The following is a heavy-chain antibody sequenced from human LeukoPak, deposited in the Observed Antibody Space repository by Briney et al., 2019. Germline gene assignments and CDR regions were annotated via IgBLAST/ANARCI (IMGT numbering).Heavy chain of an antibody. V-gene: IGHV4-4*02. D-gene: IGHD2/OR15-2a*01. Sequence: SGTLSLTCSVSGVSITSHNWWSWVRQSPGRGLEWIGEIYHSGTTNYSPSLKSRVTISVDKSKNQLSLQLTSVTAADTAVYFCASCLFDYYYFAQWGQGTLVTVSS. CDR1: GVSITSHNW. J-gene: IGHJ4*02. CDR3: ASCLFDYYYFAQ. CDR2: IYHSGTT.